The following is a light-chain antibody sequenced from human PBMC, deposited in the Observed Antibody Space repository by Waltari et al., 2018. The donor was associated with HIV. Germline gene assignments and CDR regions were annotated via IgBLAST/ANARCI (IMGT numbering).Light chain of an antibody. J-gene: IGLJ3*02. CDR2: ANT. CDR3: QSYVSSVNVV. V-gene: IGLV1-40*01. CDR1: SSNIGAAYD. Sequence: QSVLTQPPSVSGAPGQTVTISCTGSSSNIGAAYDVHWYQQVPGPSPQPPTYANTNRPSGVPDRFSGSKSGTSASLAISGLQTEDEADYYCQSYVSSVNVVFGGGTRVTVL.